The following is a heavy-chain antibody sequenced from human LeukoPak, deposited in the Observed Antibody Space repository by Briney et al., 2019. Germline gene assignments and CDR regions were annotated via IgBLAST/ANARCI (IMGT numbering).Heavy chain of an antibody. CDR1: GGTFSSYA. CDR2: IIPIFGTA. Sequence: AVKVSCKASGGTFSSYAISWVRQAPGQGLEGMGWIIPIFGTANYAQKFQGRVTITADEATSTAYIALSSLRSEDRAVYYCASSPVPWIQLWFGYWGQGTLVTVSS. V-gene: IGHV1-69*13. D-gene: IGHD5-18*01. J-gene: IGHJ4*02. CDR3: ASSPVPWIQLWFGY.